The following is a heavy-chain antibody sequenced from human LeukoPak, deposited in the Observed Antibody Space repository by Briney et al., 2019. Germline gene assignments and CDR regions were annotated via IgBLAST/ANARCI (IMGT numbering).Heavy chain of an antibody. V-gene: IGHV1-18*01. Sequence: ASVKVSCKPYGYTFNTYGITWVRQAPGQGLEWMGWISPYNGNTNYAQKFQGRVTMTTDTSTSTAYMELRSLRSDDTAVYYCARGPHERSGYPDDWGQGTLVSVSS. CDR2: ISPYNGNT. CDR3: ARGPHERSGYPDD. CDR1: GYTFNTYG. D-gene: IGHD3-22*01. J-gene: IGHJ4*02.